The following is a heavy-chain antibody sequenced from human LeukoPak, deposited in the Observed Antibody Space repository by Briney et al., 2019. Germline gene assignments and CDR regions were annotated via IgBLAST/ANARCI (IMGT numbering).Heavy chain of an antibody. J-gene: IGHJ4*02. Sequence: GASVKASCKASGYTFTGYYMHWVRQAPGQGLEWMGWINPNSGGTKYAQKFQGRVTMTRDTSITTVYMELSSLRSDDTAVYYCARDYYGSGSYYQLGYWGQGTLVTVSS. D-gene: IGHD3-10*01. CDR2: INPNSGGT. CDR3: ARDYYGSGSYYQLGY. V-gene: IGHV1-2*02. CDR1: GYTFTGYY.